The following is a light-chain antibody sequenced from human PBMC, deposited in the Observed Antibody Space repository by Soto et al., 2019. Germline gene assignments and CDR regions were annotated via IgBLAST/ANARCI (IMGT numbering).Light chain of an antibody. CDR2: KAS. J-gene: IGKJ1*01. CDR1: QSISSW. V-gene: IGKV1-5*03. CDR3: QQYHVLPWT. Sequence: DIQMTQSLSTLSASVGDRVTITCRASQSISSWLAWYQQKSGKAPKLLIYKASSLQSGAPSRFSGSGSGTEFTLTISSLQPDDFATYYCQQYHVLPWTFGQGTKVEIK.